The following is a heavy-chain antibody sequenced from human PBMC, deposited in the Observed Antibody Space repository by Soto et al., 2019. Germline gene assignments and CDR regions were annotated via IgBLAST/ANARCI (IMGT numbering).Heavy chain of an antibody. CDR1: GGTFSSYA. CDR3: AATSTVTTPIDY. CDR2: IVVGSGNT. V-gene: IGHV1-58*02. J-gene: IGHJ4*02. Sequence: SVKVSCKASGGTFSSYAISWVRQARGQRLEWIGWIVVGSGNTNYAQKFQERVTITRDMSTSTAYMELSSLRSEDTAVYYCAATSTVTTPIDYWGQGTLVTVSS. D-gene: IGHD4-17*01.